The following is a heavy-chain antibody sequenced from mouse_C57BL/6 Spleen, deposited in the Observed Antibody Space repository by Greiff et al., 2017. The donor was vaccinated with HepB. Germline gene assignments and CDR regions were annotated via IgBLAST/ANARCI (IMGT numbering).Heavy chain of an antibody. J-gene: IGHJ4*01. CDR3: ARSGYYGYYAMDY. D-gene: IGHD1-1*01. Sequence: QVQLQQSGPELVKPGASVKISCKASGYAFSSSWMNWVKQRPGKGLEWIGRIYPGDGDTNYNGKFKGKATLTADKSSSTAYMQLSSLTSEDSAVYFCARSGYYGYYAMDYWGQGTSVTVSS. CDR2: IYPGDGDT. CDR1: GYAFSSSW. V-gene: IGHV1-82*01.